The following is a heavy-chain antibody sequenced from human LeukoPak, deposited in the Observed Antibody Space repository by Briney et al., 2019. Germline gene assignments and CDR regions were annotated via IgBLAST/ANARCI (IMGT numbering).Heavy chain of an antibody. CDR1: GFTFSSYE. Sequence: GGSLRLSCAVSGFTFSSYEINWVRQAPGKGLEWVSYISSGGRIIYYADSVKGRFTISRDNAENSLYLQMSSLRAEDTAVYYCARVMRGTWNSDLWGRDTLVTVSS. V-gene: IGHV3-48*03. CDR3: ARVMRGTWNSDL. CDR2: ISSGGRII. J-gene: IGHJ2*01.